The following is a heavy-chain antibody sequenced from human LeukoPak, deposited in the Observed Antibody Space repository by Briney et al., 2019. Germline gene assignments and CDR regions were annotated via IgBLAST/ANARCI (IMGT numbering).Heavy chain of an antibody. D-gene: IGHD2-2*01. CDR3: ARSVVLYYFDY. Sequence: PSETLSLTCTGYGDSVSNYYWGWIRQPPGKGLEWIGNIYYSGSTTYNPSLKSRVTISEDTSKNQFSLKLSSVTAADTAVYYCARSVVLYYFDYWGQGTLVTVSS. CDR2: IYYSGST. V-gene: IGHV4-59*02. J-gene: IGHJ4*02. CDR1: GDSVSNYY.